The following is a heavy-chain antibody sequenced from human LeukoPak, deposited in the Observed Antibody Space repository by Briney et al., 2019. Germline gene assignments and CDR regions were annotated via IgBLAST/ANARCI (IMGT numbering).Heavy chain of an antibody. Sequence: GGSLRLSCAASGVTFRGYDMSWVRQAPGKGLEWVAFISYDGSNKYYADSVKGRFTISRDNSKNTLYLQMNSLRAEETAVYYCANPDVFDGSSGYDAFDIWGQGTMVTVSS. CDR1: GVTFRGYD. CDR2: ISYDGSNK. V-gene: IGHV3-30*18. CDR3: ANPDVFDGSSGYDAFDI. D-gene: IGHD3-22*01. J-gene: IGHJ3*02.